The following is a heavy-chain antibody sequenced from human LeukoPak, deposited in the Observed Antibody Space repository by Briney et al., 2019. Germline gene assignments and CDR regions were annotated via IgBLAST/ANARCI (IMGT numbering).Heavy chain of an antibody. V-gene: IGHV3-21*04. D-gene: IGHD3-16*01. CDR3: AKLIPTSGGDY. Sequence: GGSLRLSCAASGFTFSSYSMNWVRQAPGKGLEWVSSISSSSSYIYYADSVKGRFTISRDNAKNSLYLQMNSLRAEDTAVYYCAKLIPTSGGDYWGQGTLVTVSS. CDR1: GFTFSSYS. CDR2: ISSSSSYI. J-gene: IGHJ4*02.